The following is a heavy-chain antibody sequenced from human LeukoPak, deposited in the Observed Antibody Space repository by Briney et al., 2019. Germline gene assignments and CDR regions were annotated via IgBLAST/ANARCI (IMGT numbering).Heavy chain of an antibody. V-gene: IGHV3-15*01. D-gene: IGHD3-10*01. Sequence: GGSLRLSCAAFGFPFTYAWMTWVRQAPGKGLEWVGRIKSRASGGTVDYAAPVKDRFTISRDDSKNTLYLEMNSLETEDTAIYYCTWYSLPGVNYHWGLGTLVTVSS. CDR1: GFPFTYAW. CDR3: TWYSLPGVNYH. J-gene: IGHJ4*02. CDR2: IKSRASGGTV.